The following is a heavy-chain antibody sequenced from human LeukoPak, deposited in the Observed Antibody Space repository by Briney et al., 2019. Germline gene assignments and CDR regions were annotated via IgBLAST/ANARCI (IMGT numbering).Heavy chain of an antibody. CDR1: GGSISSYY. CDR3: ASSSGWYYGDFQH. V-gene: IGHV4-59*12. Sequence: SETLTLTCTVSGGSISSYYWSWIRQPPGKGLEWIGYIYYSGSTNYNPSLKSRVTISVDTSKNQFSLKLSSITAADTAVYYCASSSGWYYGDFQHWGQGTLVTVSS. J-gene: IGHJ1*01. D-gene: IGHD6-19*01. CDR2: IYYSGST.